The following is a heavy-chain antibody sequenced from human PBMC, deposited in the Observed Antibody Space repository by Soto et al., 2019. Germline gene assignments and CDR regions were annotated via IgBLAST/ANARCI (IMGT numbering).Heavy chain of an antibody. CDR2: INNSGST. CDR3: ARMIITMVRGVPFDY. J-gene: IGHJ4*02. Sequence: PSETLSLTCTVSGGSISISSTYWGWIRQPPGKGLEGFGSINNSGSTYYNPSLMTRVTKSVHPSKNQFSLKFSSVTAADTAVYYCARMIITMVRGVPFDYWGQGTLVTASS. CDR1: GGSISISSTY. D-gene: IGHD3-10*01. V-gene: IGHV4-39*01.